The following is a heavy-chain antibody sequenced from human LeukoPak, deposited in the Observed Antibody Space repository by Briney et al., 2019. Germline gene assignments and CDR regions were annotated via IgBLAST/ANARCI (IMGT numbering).Heavy chain of an antibody. CDR1: ALRFSSFA. J-gene: IGHJ4*02. CDR2: IHGSGETT. D-gene: IGHD3-16*02. CDR3: AKFFYDYVWGSYRPIDY. V-gene: IGHV3-23*01. Sequence: GGSLRLSCAASALRFSSFAMTWVRQVPGKGLEWVSGIHGSGETTYYADSVKGRFTISRDNSREMLYLQMNSLRVEDTAVYYCAKFFYDYVWGSYRPIDYWGQGTLVTVSS.